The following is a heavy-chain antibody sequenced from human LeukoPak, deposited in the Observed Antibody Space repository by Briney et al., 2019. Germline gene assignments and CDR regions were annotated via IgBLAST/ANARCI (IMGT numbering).Heavy chain of an antibody. V-gene: IGHV3-23*01. CDR1: GFTFSSYG. CDR2: ITATSSST. D-gene: IGHD3-10*01. Sequence: GGSLRLSCAASGFTFSSYGMSWVRQAPGKGLEWVSAITATSSSTHDADSVQGRFTISRDNSKNTLYLQMNSLRPEDTAIYYCAKLSESGTYNNFFHYWGQGTLVTVFS. J-gene: IGHJ4*02. CDR3: AKLSESGTYNNFFHY.